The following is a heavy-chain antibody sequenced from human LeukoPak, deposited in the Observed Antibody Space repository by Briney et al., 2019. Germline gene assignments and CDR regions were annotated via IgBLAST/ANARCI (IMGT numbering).Heavy chain of an antibody. CDR2: IYYSGST. V-gene: IGHV4-31*03. Sequence: SETLSLTCTVSGGSLSSGGYYWSWIRQHPGKGLEWIGYIYYSGSTYYNPSLKSRVTISVDTSKNQFSLELSSVTAADTAVYSCARAPTNWNPDRPYYLDYWGQGTLVTVSS. D-gene: IGHD1-20*01. CDR3: ARAPTNWNPDRPYYLDY. CDR1: GGSLSSGGYY. J-gene: IGHJ4*02.